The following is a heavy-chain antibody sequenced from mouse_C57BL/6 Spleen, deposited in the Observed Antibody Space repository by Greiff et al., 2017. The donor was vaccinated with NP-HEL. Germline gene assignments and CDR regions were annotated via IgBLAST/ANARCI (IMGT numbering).Heavy chain of an antibody. V-gene: IGHV5-4*01. D-gene: IGHD2-1*01. CDR3: AREMGYGKGPWFAY. J-gene: IGHJ3*01. Sequence: EVKVVESGGGLVKPGGSLKLSCAASGFTFSSYAMSWVRQTPEKRLEWVATISDGGSYTYYPANVKGRFTISRDNAKYNLYLQMSHLKSEDTAMDDCAREMGYGKGPWFAYWGQGTLVTVSA. CDR1: GFTFSSYA. CDR2: ISDGGSYT.